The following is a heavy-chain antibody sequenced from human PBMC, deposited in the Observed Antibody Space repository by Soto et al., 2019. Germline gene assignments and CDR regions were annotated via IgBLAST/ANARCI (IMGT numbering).Heavy chain of an antibody. J-gene: IGHJ5*02. CDR2: INHSGST. D-gene: IGHD2-2*01. CDR3: AREVVVRNWFDP. Sequence: QVQLQQWGAGLLKPSETLSLTCAVYGGSFSGYYWSWIRQPPGKGLEWIGEINHSGSTNYNPSLKSRVTISVDTSKNQFSLKLSSVTAADTAVYYCAREVVVRNWFDPWGQGTLVTVSS. V-gene: IGHV4-34*01. CDR1: GGSFSGYY.